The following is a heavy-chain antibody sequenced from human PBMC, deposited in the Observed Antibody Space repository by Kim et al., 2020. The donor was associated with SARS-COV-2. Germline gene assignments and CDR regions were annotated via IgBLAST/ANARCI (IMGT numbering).Heavy chain of an antibody. CDR1: GFTFSSYG. D-gene: IGHD1-20*01. Sequence: GGSLRLSCAASGFTFSSYGMHWVRQAPGKGLEWVAVISYDGSNKYYADSVKGRFTISRDNSKNTLYLQMNSLRADDTALYYCASPGGITGTTGWFDPWGQGTLVTVSS. J-gene: IGHJ5*02. CDR2: ISYDGSNK. CDR3: ASPGGITGTTGWFDP. V-gene: IGHV3-30*03.